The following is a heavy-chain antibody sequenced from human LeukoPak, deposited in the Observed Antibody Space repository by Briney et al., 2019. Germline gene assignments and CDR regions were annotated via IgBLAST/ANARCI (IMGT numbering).Heavy chain of an antibody. CDR1: GFTFSSYW. V-gene: IGHV3-7*01. CDR3: ARDPGDPPFDY. CDR2: IKQDGSEK. D-gene: IGHD7-27*01. Sequence: PGGSLRLSCAASGFTFSSYWMSWVRQAPGKGLEWVANIKQDGSEKYYVDSVKGRFTISRDNAKNSLYLQMNSLRAEDTAVYYCARDPGDPPFDYWGQGTLVTVSP. J-gene: IGHJ4*02.